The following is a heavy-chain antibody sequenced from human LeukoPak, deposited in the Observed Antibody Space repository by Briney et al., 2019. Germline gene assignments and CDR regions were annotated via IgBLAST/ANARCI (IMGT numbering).Heavy chain of an antibody. J-gene: IGHJ4*02. CDR2: VNPNSGDT. CDR3: ARVDTGLTY. Sequence: ASVKVSCKASGHTFTTFEISWVRQAPGQGLEWMGWVNPNSGDTGYAQQIQGRVNLTRNTAIATAYMELSSLKSEDTAVYYCARVDTGLTYWGQGTLIIVSS. D-gene: IGHD2-8*02. V-gene: IGHV1-8*02. CDR1: GHTFTTFE.